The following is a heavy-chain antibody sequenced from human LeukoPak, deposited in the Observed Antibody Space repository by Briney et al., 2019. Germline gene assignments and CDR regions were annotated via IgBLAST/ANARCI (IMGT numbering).Heavy chain of an antibody. V-gene: IGHV2-5*02. D-gene: IGHD2-21*02. CDR3: AHRLRAPKCGIGCYYWYFDL. J-gene: IGHJ2*01. CDR1: GFSLDTTRVG. Sequence: SGPTLVNPTQTLTLTCTFSGFSLDTTRVGVGWIRQPPGKALEWLALIYWDNDKRYSPSLKSRLTITKDTSKNQVVLTMTNMDPVDTATYYCAHRLRAPKCGIGCYYWYFDLWGRGTLVTVSS. CDR2: IYWDNDK.